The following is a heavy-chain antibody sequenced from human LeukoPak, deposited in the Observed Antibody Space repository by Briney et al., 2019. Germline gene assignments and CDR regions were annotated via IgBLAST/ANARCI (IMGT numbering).Heavy chain of an antibody. D-gene: IGHD6-19*01. CDR1: GFTFSSYA. Sequence: GGSLRLSCAASGFTFSSYAMSWVRQAPGKGLEWVSAISGSGGSTYYADSVKGRFTISRDDSKNTLYLQMNSLRAEDTAVYYCAKVSSGWYFNNWGQGTLVTVSS. J-gene: IGHJ4*02. CDR2: ISGSGGST. V-gene: IGHV3-23*01. CDR3: AKVSSGWYFNN.